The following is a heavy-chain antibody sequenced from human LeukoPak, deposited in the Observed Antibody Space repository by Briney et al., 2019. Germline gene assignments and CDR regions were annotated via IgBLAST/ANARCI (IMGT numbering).Heavy chain of an antibody. Sequence: PSGTLSLTCAVSGGSITNTNWWSWVRQPPGKGLEWIAEIYHSGSTNYNPSLKSRVTISVDKSKSQFSLDLSSVTAADTAVYYCASNGHYSLDYWGQGTLVTVSS. CDR1: GGSITNTNW. V-gene: IGHV4-4*02. CDR3: ASNGHYSLDY. D-gene: IGHD2-15*01. CDR2: IYHSGST. J-gene: IGHJ4*02.